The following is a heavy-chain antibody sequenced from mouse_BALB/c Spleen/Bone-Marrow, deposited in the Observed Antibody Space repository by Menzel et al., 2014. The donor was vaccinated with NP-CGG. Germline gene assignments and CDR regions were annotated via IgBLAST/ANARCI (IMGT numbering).Heavy chain of an antibody. CDR3: TRSGTLGAMDY. CDR2: IYPSDSYT. D-gene: IGHD4-1*01. J-gene: IGHJ4*01. Sequence: QVQLQQSGAELVRPGASVKLSCKASGYTFTSYWINWVRQRPGQGLEWIGNIYPSDSYTNYSQKFKDKATLTVDKSSSTAYMQLSSPTSEDSAVYYCTRSGTLGAMDYWGQGTSGTVSS. V-gene: IGHV1-69*02. CDR1: GYTFTSYW.